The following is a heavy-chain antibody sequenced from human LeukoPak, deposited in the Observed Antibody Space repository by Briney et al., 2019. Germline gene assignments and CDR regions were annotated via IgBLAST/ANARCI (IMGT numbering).Heavy chain of an antibody. CDR3: AREGGLYAFDI. V-gene: IGHV3-48*01. CDR1: GFTFSSYS. CDR2: ISSSSSTI. D-gene: IGHD3-16*01. Sequence: GGSLRLSCAASGFTFSSYSMNWVRQAPGKGLEWVSYISSSSSTIYYADSVKGRFTISRENAKNSLYLQMNSLRAGDTAVYYCAREGGLYAFDIWGQGTMVTVSS. J-gene: IGHJ3*02.